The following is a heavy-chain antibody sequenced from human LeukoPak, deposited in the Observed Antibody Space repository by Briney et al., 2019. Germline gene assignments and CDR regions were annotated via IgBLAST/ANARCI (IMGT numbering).Heavy chain of an antibody. Sequence: PSETLSLTCTVSGDSISSSSYYWVWLRQPPRKGLEWIATIYYSGSTYYNPSLKSRVTISVDTSKNQFSLKLSSVTAADTAMYYCARYWGPYDNSGAYFDYWGQGTLVTVSS. V-gene: IGHV4-39*01. CDR1: GDSISSSSYY. CDR3: ARYWGPYDNSGAYFDY. D-gene: IGHD3-22*01. CDR2: IYYSGST. J-gene: IGHJ4*02.